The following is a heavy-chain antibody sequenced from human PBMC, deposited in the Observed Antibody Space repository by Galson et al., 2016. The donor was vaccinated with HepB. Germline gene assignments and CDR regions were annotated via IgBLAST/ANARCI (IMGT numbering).Heavy chain of an antibody. J-gene: IGHJ4*02. CDR2: IHSSGTS. V-gene: IGHV4-39*01. CDR3: ARSSASRNGYFDS. CDR1: GRSVSSGTYF. D-gene: IGHD6-19*01. Sequence: ETLSLTCTVSGRSVSSGTYFWGWVRQPPGKGLEWIGLIHSSGTSHYDPSLNSRLTMSVETAKNQFSLRLSSVTAADTAVYYCARSSASRNGYFDSWGQGTLVTVSA.